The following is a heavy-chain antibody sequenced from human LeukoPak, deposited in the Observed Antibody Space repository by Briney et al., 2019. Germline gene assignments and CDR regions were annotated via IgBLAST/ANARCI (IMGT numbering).Heavy chain of an antibody. D-gene: IGHD3-22*01. CDR3: AKVLAYYYDSSGQVGKYDAFDI. J-gene: IGHJ3*02. CDR1: GFTFSSYA. CDR2: ISDSGGST. V-gene: IGHV3-23*01. Sequence: GGSLRLSCAASGFTFSSYAMSWVRQAPGKGLEWVSAISDSGGSTYYADSVKGRFTISRDNSKNTLYLQMNSLRAEDTAVYYCAKVLAYYYDSSGQVGKYDAFDIWGQGTMVTVSS.